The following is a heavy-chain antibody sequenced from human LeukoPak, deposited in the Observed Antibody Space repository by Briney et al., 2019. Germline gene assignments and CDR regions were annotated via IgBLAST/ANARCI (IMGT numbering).Heavy chain of an antibody. Sequence: SVKVSCKASGGTFSSYAISWVRQAPGQGLEWMGGIIPIFGTANYAQKFQGRVTITTDESTSTAYMELSSLRSEDTAVYYCARVNWNYVAWFDPWGQGTLVTVSS. CDR1: GGTFSSYA. D-gene: IGHD1-7*01. CDR3: ARVNWNYVAWFDP. J-gene: IGHJ5*02. CDR2: IIPIFGTA. V-gene: IGHV1-69*05.